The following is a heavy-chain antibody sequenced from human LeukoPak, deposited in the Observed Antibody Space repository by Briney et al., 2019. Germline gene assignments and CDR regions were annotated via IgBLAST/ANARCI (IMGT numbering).Heavy chain of an antibody. CDR1: AGFISRDY. J-gene: IGHJ4*02. Sequence: PSETLSLTCTVSAGFISRDYASWIRQPPGKGLEWIGYIYYSGSTTYNPSLKSRVTISVDTSKNQFSLKLSSVTAADTAVYYCARSGYYGREFDYWGQGTLVTVSS. CDR2: IYYSGST. D-gene: IGHD3-3*01. V-gene: IGHV4-59*01. CDR3: ARSGYYGREFDY.